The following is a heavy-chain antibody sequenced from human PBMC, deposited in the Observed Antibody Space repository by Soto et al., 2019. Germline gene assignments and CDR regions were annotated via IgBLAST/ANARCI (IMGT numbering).Heavy chain of an antibody. V-gene: IGHV4-34*01. CDR2: INHSGST. CDR1: GGSFSGYY. CDR3: ARLRLRSSWYYYYYGMDV. D-gene: IGHD6-13*01. J-gene: IGHJ6*02. Sequence: SETLSLTCAVYGGSFSGYYWSWIRQPPGKGLEWVGEINHSGSTNYNPSLKSRVTISVDTSKNQLSLKLNHLIAADTAVYYCARLRLRSSWYYYYYGMDVWGQGTTVTVSS.